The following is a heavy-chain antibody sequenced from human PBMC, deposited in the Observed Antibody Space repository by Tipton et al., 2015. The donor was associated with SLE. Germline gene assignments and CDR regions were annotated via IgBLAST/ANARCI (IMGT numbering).Heavy chain of an antibody. J-gene: IGHJ4*02. D-gene: IGHD4-17*01. Sequence: LSLTCTVSGGSISSGGYYWSWIRQHPGKGLEWIGYIYYSGSTYYNPSLKSRVTISVDTSKNQFSLKLSSVTAADTAVYYCARVYGDHEDYFDYWGQRTLVTVSS. CDR1: GGSISSGGYY. CDR2: IYYSGST. CDR3: ARVYGDHEDYFDY. V-gene: IGHV4-31*03.